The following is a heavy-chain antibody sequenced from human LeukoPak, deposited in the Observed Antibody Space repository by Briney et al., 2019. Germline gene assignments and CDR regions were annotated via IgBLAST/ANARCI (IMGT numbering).Heavy chain of an antibody. CDR1: GGSISSGGYY. V-gene: IGHV4-31*03. CDR3: AREGGGGDFDY. CDR2: IYYGGST. Sequence: SETLSLTCTVSGGSISSGGYYWSWIRQHPGKGLEWIGYIYYGGSTYYNPSLKSRVTISVDTSKNQFSLKLSSVTAADTAVYYCAREGGGGDFDYWGQGTLVTVPS. J-gene: IGHJ4*02. D-gene: IGHD2-15*01.